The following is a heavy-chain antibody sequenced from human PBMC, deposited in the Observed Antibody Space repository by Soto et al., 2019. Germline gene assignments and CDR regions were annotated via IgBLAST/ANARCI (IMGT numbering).Heavy chain of an antibody. V-gene: IGHV4-31*03. CDR3: ARDKSRGYSYGYYGMDV. Sequence: SETLSLTCTVSGGSISSGGYYWSWIRQHPGKGLEWIGYIYYSGSTYYNPSLKSRVTISVDTSKNQFSLKLSSVTAADTAVYYCARDKSRGYSYGYYGMDVWGQGTTVTVSS. CDR1: GGSISSGGYY. D-gene: IGHD5-18*01. J-gene: IGHJ6*02. CDR2: IYYSGST.